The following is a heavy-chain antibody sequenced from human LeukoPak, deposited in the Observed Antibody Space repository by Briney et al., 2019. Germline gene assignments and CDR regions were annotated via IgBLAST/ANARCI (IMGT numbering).Heavy chain of an antibody. CDR2: MSGGGDST. CDR1: GFTFSSYV. D-gene: IGHD1-26*01. V-gene: IGHV3-23*01. CDR3: ARDTVGATDY. J-gene: IGHJ4*02. Sequence: GGSLRLSCAASGFTFSSYVMSWVRQAPGKGLEWVSAMSGGGDSTYYADSVKGRFTISRDNSKNTLYLQMNSLRAEDTAVYYCARDTVGATDYWGQGTLVTVSS.